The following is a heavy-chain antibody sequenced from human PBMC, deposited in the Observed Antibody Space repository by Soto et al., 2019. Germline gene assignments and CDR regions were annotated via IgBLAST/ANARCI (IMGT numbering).Heavy chain of an antibody. D-gene: IGHD6-13*01. CDR1: AFTLSIYA. Sequence: GGSLRLSCAASAFTLSIYAMNWVRQVPGNGLEWVSDISSSSSYIYYADSVKGRFTISRDNAKNSLYLQMNSLRAEDTAVYYCARYSSSWSTLGDYGMDVWGQGTTVRSP. CDR3: ARYSSSWSTLGDYGMDV. J-gene: IGHJ6*02. CDR2: ISSSSSYI. V-gene: IGHV3-21*05.